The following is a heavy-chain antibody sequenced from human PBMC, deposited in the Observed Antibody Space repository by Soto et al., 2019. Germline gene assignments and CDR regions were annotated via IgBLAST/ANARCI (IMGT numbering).Heavy chain of an antibody. V-gene: IGHV4-59*01. J-gene: IGHJ4*02. Sequence: PSETLSLTCTVSGGSISSYYWSWIRQPPGKGLEWIGYIYYSGSTNYNPSLKSRVTISVDTSKNQFSLKLSSVTAADTAVYFCARTGGLAAAAYPVHFDYWGQGTLVTVSS. CDR2: IYYSGST. CDR1: GGSISSYY. CDR3: ARTGGLAAAAYPVHFDY. D-gene: IGHD6-13*01.